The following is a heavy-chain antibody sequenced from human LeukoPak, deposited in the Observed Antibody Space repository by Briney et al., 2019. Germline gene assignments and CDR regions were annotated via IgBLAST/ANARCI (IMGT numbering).Heavy chain of an antibody. V-gene: IGHV3-21*01. D-gene: IGHD4-23*01. J-gene: IGHJ6*03. Sequence: SVKGRFTISRDNAKNSLYLQMNSLRAEDTAVYFCSRAGGGKPYYMDVWGKGTTVTVSS. CDR3: SRAGGGKPYYMDV.